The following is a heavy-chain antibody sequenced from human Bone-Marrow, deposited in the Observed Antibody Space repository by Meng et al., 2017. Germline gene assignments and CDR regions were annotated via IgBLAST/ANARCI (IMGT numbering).Heavy chain of an antibody. CDR2: FDPEDGET. D-gene: IGHD6-13*01. V-gene: IGHV1-24*01. J-gene: IGHJ5*02. CDR3: ARDGPPYSIKGGSNWFDP. Sequence: ASVKVSCKVSGYTLTELSMHWVRQAPGKGLEWMGGFDPEDGETIYAQKFQGRVTMTEDTSTDTAYMELSRLRSEDTAVYYCARDGPPYSIKGGSNWFDPWGQGTLVTVSS. CDR1: GYTLTELS.